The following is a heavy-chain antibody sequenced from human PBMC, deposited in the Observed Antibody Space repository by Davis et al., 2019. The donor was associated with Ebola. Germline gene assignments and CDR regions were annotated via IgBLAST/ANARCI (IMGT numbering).Heavy chain of an antibody. J-gene: IGHJ5*02. Sequence: MPGGSLRLSCAVYGGSFSGYYWSWIRQLPGKGLEWIGEINHSGSTNYNPSLKSRVTISVDTSKNQFSLKLSSVTAADTAVYYCARGVGGTTGWFDPWGQGTLVTVSS. CDR1: GGSFSGYY. D-gene: IGHD1-26*01. CDR3: ARGVGGTTGWFDP. CDR2: INHSGST. V-gene: IGHV4-34*01.